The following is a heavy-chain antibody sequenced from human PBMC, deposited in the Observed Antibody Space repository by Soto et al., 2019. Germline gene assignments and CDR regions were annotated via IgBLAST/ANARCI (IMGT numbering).Heavy chain of an antibody. CDR1: GVSLTTDGVG. Sequence: QITLKESGPTLVKPTQTLTLTCTVSGVSLTTDGVGVGWIRQAPGKALEWLALVYWDDDKRYSHSLKTRVSIARDTSKNQVALTLTNMKPVDAGTYYCALTAPGGDFYDNWGPGILVSVSS. V-gene: IGHV2-5*02. D-gene: IGHD2-21*02. CDR2: VYWDDDK. J-gene: IGHJ4*02. CDR3: ALTAPGGDFYDN.